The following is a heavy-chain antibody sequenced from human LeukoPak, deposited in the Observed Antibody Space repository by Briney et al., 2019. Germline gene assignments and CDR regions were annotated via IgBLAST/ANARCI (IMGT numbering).Heavy chain of an antibody. D-gene: IGHD2/OR15-2a*01. J-gene: IGHJ4*02. CDR3: AKSSTTTPLYYFDP. V-gene: IGHV3-23*01. Sequence: GGSLRLSCAASGFTFNNYAMSWVRQAPGKGLEWVSAISTSGGSAYYADSVKGRFTISRDNSKNTLYLQVNSLRAEDTAVYYRAKSSTTTPLYYFDPWGQGTLVTVSS. CDR1: GFTFNNYA. CDR2: ISTSGGSA.